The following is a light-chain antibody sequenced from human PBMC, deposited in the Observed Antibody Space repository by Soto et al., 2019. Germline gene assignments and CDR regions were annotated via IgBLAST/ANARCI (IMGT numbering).Light chain of an antibody. CDR1: QSVSSSY. CDR2: GAS. V-gene: IGKV3D-7*01. CDR3: QQDYNLPQT. J-gene: IGKJ1*01. Sequence: EIVMTQSPATPSLSPGERATLSCRASQSVSSSYLSWYQQKPGQAPRLLIYGASTRATGIPARFSGSGSGTDFTLTISSLQPEDFAVYYCQQDYNLPQTFGQGTKVEIK.